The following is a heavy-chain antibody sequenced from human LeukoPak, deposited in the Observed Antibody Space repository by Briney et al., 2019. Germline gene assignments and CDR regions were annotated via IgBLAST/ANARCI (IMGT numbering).Heavy chain of an antibody. V-gene: IGHV1-24*01. Sequence: ASVKVSCKVSGHTLTELSMHWVRQAPGKGLEWMGGFDPEDGETIYAQKFQGRVTMTEDTSTDTAYMELSSLRSEDTAVYYCATRRPYCSSTSCYIDSMDVWGQGTTVTVSS. D-gene: IGHD2-2*01. CDR1: GHTLTELS. J-gene: IGHJ6*02. CDR3: ATRRPYCSSTSCYIDSMDV. CDR2: FDPEDGET.